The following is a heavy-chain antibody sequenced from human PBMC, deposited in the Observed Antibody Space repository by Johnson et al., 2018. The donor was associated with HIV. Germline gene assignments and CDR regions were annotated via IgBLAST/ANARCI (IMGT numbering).Heavy chain of an antibody. CDR2: ISYDGIYK. CDR3: AKPVVPAGDDLDMYEFAFYI. D-gene: IGHD2-2*01. J-gene: IGHJ3*02. CDR1: GFTFNRYA. V-gene: IGHV3-30*18. Sequence: QVQLVESGGGVVQPGRSLRLSCTGFGFTFNRYAIHWVRQAPNKGLEWVAVISYDGIYKYYADSVKGRFTISRDNSKNTLSLQMNSLRVEDTAVYYCAKPVVPAGDDLDMYEFAFYIWGQGTMVTVS.